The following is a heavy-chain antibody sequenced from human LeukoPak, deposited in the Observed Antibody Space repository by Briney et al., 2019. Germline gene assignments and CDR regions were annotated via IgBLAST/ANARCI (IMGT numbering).Heavy chain of an antibody. CDR1: GYTFTGYY. D-gene: IGHD3-10*01. J-gene: IGHJ6*02. V-gene: IGHV1-2*02. CDR2: INPNSGGT. Sequence: ASVKVSCKASGYTFTGYYMRWVRQAPGQGLEWMGWINPNSGGTNYAQKFQGRVTMTRDTSISTAYMELSRLRSDDTAVYYCARGLVRGVIVGYYGMDVWGQGTTVTVSS. CDR3: ARGLVRGVIVGYYGMDV.